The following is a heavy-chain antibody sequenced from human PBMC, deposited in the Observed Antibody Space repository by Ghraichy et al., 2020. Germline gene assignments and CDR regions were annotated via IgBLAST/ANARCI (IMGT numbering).Heavy chain of an antibody. J-gene: IGHJ4*02. V-gene: IGHV3-23*01. CDR2: ISGGGSSA. D-gene: IGHD1-26*01. Sequence: GGSLRLSCAASGFTFSSYAMSWVRQAPGKGLEWVSDISGGGSSAYYADSVKGRFTISRDNSKNTLYLQMNSLRAEDTAVYYCAKDRLYGGSNQNYWGQGILVTVSS. CDR3: AKDRLYGGSNQNY. CDR1: GFTFSSYA.